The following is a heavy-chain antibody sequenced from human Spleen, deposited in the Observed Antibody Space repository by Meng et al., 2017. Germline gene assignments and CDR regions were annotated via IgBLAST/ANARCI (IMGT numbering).Heavy chain of an antibody. V-gene: IGHV2-26*01. CDR1: GFSLTTSGVG. CDR3: ARITYSSSWYAYYYYGMDV. D-gene: IGHD6-13*01. Sequence: SGPTLVKPTQTLTLTCTFSGFSLTTSGVGVGWIRQPPGKALEWLAHIFSNDEKSYSTSLKSRLTISKDTSKSQVVLTMTNMDPVDTATYYCARITYSSSWYAYYYYGMDVWGQGTTVTVSS. J-gene: IGHJ6*02. CDR2: IFSNDEK.